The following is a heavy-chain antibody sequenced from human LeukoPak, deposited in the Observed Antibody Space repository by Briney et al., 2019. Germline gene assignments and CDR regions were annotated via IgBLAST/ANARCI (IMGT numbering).Heavy chain of an antibody. CDR1: GGSFSGYY. CDR2: ISSSSSTI. CDR3: ARVGSDIVVVPAANYYMDV. D-gene: IGHD2-2*01. J-gene: IGHJ6*03. Sequence: PSETLSLTCAVYGGSFSGYYWSWVRQAPGKGLEWVSYISSSSSTIYYADSVKGRFTISRDNAKNSLYLQMNSLRAEDTAVYYCARVGSDIVVVPAANYYMDVWGKGTTVTVSS. V-gene: IGHV3-48*04.